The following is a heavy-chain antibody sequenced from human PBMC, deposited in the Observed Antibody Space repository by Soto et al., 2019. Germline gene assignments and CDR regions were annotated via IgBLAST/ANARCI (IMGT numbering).Heavy chain of an antibody. CDR1: GFSIIISSYY. Sequence: SATXSLTCTFSGFSIIISSYYLGGIRQPPGKGLDWIGSIYYSGSTYYNPSLKSRVTISVDTSKNQFSLKLSSVTAADTAVYYCERHFRSSNYFEAWFDTWGQGTLVTVSS. D-gene: IGHD3-9*01. CDR3: ERHFRSSNYFEAWFDT. V-gene: IGHV4-39*01. CDR2: IYYSGST. J-gene: IGHJ5*02.